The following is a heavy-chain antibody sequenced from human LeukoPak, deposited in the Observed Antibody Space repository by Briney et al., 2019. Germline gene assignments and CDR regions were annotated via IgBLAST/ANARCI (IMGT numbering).Heavy chain of an antibody. CDR2: LTPIGGST. Sequence: ASVKVSCKASGYSFTSYYVHWVRQAPGQGLEWMGILTPIGGSTTYAQKFQGRVTMTTDTSTSTAYMELRSLRSDDTAVYYCARAHDYGDYWGQGTPVTVSS. J-gene: IGHJ4*02. CDR1: GYSFTSYY. CDR3: ARAHDYGDY. V-gene: IGHV1-46*01.